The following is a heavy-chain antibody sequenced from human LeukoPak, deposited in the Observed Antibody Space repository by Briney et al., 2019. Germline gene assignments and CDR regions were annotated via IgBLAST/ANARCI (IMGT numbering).Heavy chain of an antibody. CDR3: ARAAYSGSYHSDY. J-gene: IGHJ4*02. CDR2: IYYSGST. Sequence: SETLSLTCTVSGGSVNSGSYYWNWIRQPPGKGLEWIGYIYYSGSTNYNPSLKSRVTISVDTSKNQFSLRLSSVTAADTAVYYCARAAYSGSYHSDYWGQGTLVTVSS. CDR1: GGSVNSGSYY. D-gene: IGHD1-26*01. V-gene: IGHV4-61*01.